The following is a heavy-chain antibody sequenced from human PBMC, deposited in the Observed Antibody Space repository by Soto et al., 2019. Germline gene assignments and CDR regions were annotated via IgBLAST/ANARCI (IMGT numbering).Heavy chain of an antibody. J-gene: IGHJ4*02. CDR2: INHSGST. CDR1: GGSFSGYY. Sequence: SETLSLTCAVYGGSFSGYYWSWIRQPPGKGLEWIGEINHSGSTNYNPSLKSRVTISVDTSKNQFSLKLSSVTAADTAVYYCARVARRYFDYWGQGTLVTVSS. V-gene: IGHV4-34*01. CDR3: ARVARRYFDY.